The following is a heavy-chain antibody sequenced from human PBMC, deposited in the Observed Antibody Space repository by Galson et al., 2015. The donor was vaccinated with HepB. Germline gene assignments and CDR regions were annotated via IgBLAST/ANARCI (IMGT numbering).Heavy chain of an antibody. J-gene: IGHJ4*02. CDR3: ARVVRGGSRITMVLGPQGPVDY. CDR2: INPNSGGT. CDR1: GYTFTGYY. Sequence: SVKVSCKASGYTFTGYYMHWVRQAPGQGLEWMGRINPNSGGTNYAQKFQGRVTMTRDTSISTAYMELSRLRSDDTAVYYYARVVRGGSRITMVLGPQGPVDYWGQGTLVTVSS. D-gene: IGHD3-10*01. V-gene: IGHV1-2*06.